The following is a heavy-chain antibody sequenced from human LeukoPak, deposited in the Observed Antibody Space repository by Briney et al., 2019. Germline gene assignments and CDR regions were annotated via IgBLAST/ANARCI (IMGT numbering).Heavy chain of an antibody. CDR1: GFTFSSYG. V-gene: IGHV3-30*18. Sequence: PGRSLRLSYAASGFTFSSYGMHWVRQAPGKGLEWVAVISYDGSNKYYADSVKGRFTISRDNSKNTLYLQMNSLRAEDTAVYYCAKDMYSSSWYYFDYWGQGTLVTVSS. D-gene: IGHD6-13*01. CDR3: AKDMYSSSWYYFDY. CDR2: ISYDGSNK. J-gene: IGHJ4*02.